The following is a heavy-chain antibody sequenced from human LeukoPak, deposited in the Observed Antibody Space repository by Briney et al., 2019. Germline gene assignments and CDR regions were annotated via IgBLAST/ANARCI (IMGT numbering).Heavy chain of an antibody. CDR1: GGSISSYY. J-gene: IGHJ6*02. D-gene: IGHD6-13*01. Sequence: WATLSLTWAVSGGSISSYYWSWIRQPPGKGLEGIGYIYYSGSTNYNPSLKRRVTISVDTSTNHFPLKLSSVTAADTAVYYCARSVGGAGPYYYYYYGMDVWGQGTTVTVSS. CDR2: IYYSGST. CDR3: ARSVGGAGPYYYYYYGMDV. V-gene: IGHV4-59*01.